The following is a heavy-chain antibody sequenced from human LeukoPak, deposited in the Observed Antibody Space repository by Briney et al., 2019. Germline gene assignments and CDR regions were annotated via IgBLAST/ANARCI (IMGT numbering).Heavy chain of an antibody. CDR2: INHSGST. D-gene: IGHD3-9*01. Sequence: SSETLSLTCAVYGGSFSGYYWSWIRQPPGKGLEWIGEINHSGSTNYSPSLKSRVTISVDTSKNQFSLKLSSVTAVDTAVYYCARTGRAGGYDILTGYYTSYYGMDVWGQGTTVTVSS. J-gene: IGHJ6*02. V-gene: IGHV4-34*01. CDR1: GGSFSGYY. CDR3: ARTGRAGGYDILTGYYTSYYGMDV.